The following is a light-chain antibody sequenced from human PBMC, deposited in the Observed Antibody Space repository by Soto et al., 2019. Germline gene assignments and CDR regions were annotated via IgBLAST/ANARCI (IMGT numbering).Light chain of an antibody. Sequence: DIQMTQSPSSLSASVGGRVTITCRASQSISSYLNWYQQKPGKAPKLLIYAASSLQSGVPSRFSGSGSGTDFTLTISSLQSEDFAVYYCQQYNSWPLTFGGGTKVDIK. J-gene: IGKJ4*01. V-gene: IGKV1-39*01. CDR3: QQYNSWPLT. CDR2: AAS. CDR1: QSISSY.